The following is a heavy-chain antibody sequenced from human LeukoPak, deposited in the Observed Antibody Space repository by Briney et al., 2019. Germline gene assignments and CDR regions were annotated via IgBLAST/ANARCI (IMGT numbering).Heavy chain of an antibody. Sequence: PSETLSLTCTVSGGSISSSSYYWGWIRQPPGKGLEWIGSIYYSGSTYYNPSLKSRVTISVDTSKNHFSLKLSSVTAADPAVYYCARHPPYGSASWGSYYFDYWGQGTLVTVSS. J-gene: IGHJ4*02. CDR3: ARHPPYGSASWGSYYFDY. CDR2: IYYSGST. D-gene: IGHD3-10*01. V-gene: IGHV4-39*01. CDR1: GGSISSSSYY.